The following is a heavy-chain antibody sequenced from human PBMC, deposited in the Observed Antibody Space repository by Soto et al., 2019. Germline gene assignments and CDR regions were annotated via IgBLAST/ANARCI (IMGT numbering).Heavy chain of an antibody. CDR3: AGDTVVVVAESGPYYYYGMDV. V-gene: IGHV1-69*12. CDR1: GGTFNTYA. D-gene: IGHD2-15*01. J-gene: IGHJ6*02. Sequence: QVQLVQSGAEVKKPGSSVKVSCKASGGTFNTYAISWVRQAPGQGLEWLGGYIPMFGTANYGQRLQGRVTITAGASTGXGXMXVRSLRSEDTAVYYCAGDTVVVVAESGPYYYYGMDVWGQGTTVTVS. CDR2: YIPMFGTA.